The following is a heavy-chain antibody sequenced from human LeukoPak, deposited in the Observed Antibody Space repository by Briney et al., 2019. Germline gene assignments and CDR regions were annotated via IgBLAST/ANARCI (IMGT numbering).Heavy chain of an antibody. Sequence: PGGSLRLSCAASGFTFSSYSMNWVRQAPGKGLEWVSSISTSNTYIYYSDLVKGRFTISRDNAKNSLYLQMNSLRAEDTAVYFCARDAYPIPASPSLGWFDPWGQGTLVTVSS. V-gene: IGHV3-21*01. CDR1: GFTFSSYS. CDR2: ISTSNTYI. J-gene: IGHJ5*02. D-gene: IGHD2-8*01. CDR3: ARDAYPIPASPSLGWFDP.